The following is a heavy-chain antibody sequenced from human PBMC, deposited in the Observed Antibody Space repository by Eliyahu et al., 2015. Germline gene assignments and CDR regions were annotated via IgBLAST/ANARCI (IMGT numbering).Heavy chain of an antibody. Sequence: QVQLVESGGGVVQPGGSLRLSCAASXXTFXAFGXHWXRQAPGKGLGWVAVISYDGTDKSXVDSVNGRFTVSRDNSKNTLYLQMNNLRAEDTAVYYCANIYGQKWRRYNYGSWGQGTLVTVSS. CDR2: ISYDGTDK. V-gene: IGHV3-30*18. CDR1: XXTFXAFG. J-gene: IGHJ5*02. D-gene: IGHD3-16*01. CDR3: ANIYGQKWRRYNYGS.